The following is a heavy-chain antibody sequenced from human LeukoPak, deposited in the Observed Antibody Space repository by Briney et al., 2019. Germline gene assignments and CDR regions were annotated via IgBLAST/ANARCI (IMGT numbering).Heavy chain of an antibody. V-gene: IGHV3-23*01. CDR3: AKDPSYILLWFGELDY. D-gene: IGHD3-10*01. CDR2: ISGSGGST. Sequence: PGGSLRLSCAASGFTFSSYAMSWVRQAPGKGLEWVSAISGSGGSTYYADSVKGRFTISRDNSKNTLYLQMNSLRAEDTAVYYSAKDPSYILLWFGELDYWGQGTLVTVSS. CDR1: GFTFSSYA. J-gene: IGHJ4*02.